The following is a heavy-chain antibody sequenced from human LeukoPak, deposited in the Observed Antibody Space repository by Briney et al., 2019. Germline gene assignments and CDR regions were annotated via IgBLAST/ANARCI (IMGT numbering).Heavy chain of an antibody. V-gene: IGHV3-23*01. D-gene: IGHD4-17*01. Sequence: PGGSLRLSCTTSKFNFNSYGMTWVRQAPGKGLEWVSSISGSGGSTQYAASVQGRFTISRDNSKNTLYLQMNSLRAEDTAVYYCAKDPNGDYIGTFDTWGQGTMVTVSS. J-gene: IGHJ3*02. CDR3: AKDPNGDYIGTFDT. CDR2: ISGSGGST. CDR1: KFNFNSYG.